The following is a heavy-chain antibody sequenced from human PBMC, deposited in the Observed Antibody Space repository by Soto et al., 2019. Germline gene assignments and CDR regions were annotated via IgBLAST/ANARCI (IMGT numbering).Heavy chain of an antibody. J-gene: IGHJ6*02. CDR2: IRSKANSYAT. V-gene: IGHV3-73*01. D-gene: IGHD3-3*01. Sequence: EVQLVESGGGLVQPGGSLKLSCAASGFTFSGSAMHWVRQASGKGLEWVGRIRSKANSYATAYAASVKGRFTISRDDSKNTAYLQMKRLKSEDTAVYYCTRHDSNYDFWSGSPPRYGMDVWGQGTTVTVSS. CDR3: TRHDSNYDFWSGSPPRYGMDV. CDR1: GFTFSGSA.